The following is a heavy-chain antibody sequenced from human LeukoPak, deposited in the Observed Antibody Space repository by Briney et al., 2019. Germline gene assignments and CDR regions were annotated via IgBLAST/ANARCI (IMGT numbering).Heavy chain of an antibody. D-gene: IGHD2-2*01. J-gene: IGHJ4*02. Sequence: GGSLRLSCAAYGFTFSSYGMHWVRQAPGKGLEWVAVISYDGSNKYYADSVKGRFTISRDNSKNTLYLQMNSLRAEDTAVYYCAKLGVVVPAADFDYWGQGTLVTVSS. CDR1: GFTFSSYG. CDR2: ISYDGSNK. CDR3: AKLGVVVPAADFDY. V-gene: IGHV3-30*18.